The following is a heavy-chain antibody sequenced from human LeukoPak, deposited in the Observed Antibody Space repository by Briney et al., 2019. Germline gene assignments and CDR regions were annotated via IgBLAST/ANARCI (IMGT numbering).Heavy chain of an antibody. CDR1: GFAFSTYA. V-gene: IGHV3-23*01. Sequence: GGSLRLSCAASGFAFSTYAMTWVRQAPEKGLQWVSTISTSGRATYYADSVEGRFTISRDNSKNTLYLQMNSLRADDTAVYYCARDLDYWGQGTLVTVSS. CDR3: ARDLDY. J-gene: IGHJ4*02. CDR2: ISTSGRAT.